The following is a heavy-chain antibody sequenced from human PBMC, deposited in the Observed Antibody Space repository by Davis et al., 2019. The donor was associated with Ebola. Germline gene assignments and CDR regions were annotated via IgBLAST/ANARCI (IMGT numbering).Heavy chain of an antibody. CDR1: GFTFNNYA. Sequence: PGGSLRLSCAASGFTFNNYAMSWVRQTPGKGLEWVAVISYDGSNKYYADSVKGRFTISRDNSKNTLYLQMNSLRAEDTAVYYCAKSVRLMVYAILNYYYGMDVWGQGTTVTVSS. V-gene: IGHV3-30*18. CDR2: ISYDGSNK. CDR3: AKSVRLMVYAILNYYYGMDV. D-gene: IGHD2-8*01. J-gene: IGHJ6*02.